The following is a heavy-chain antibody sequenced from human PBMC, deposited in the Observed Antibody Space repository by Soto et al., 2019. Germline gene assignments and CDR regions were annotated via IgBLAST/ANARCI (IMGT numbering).Heavy chain of an antibody. CDR3: ARFATTGYYYYYMDV. D-gene: IGHD1-1*01. V-gene: IGHV1-18*01. J-gene: IGHJ6*03. Sequence: SVKVSCKASGYTFTSYGISWVRQAPGQGLEWMGWISAYNGNTNYAQKLQGRVTMTTDTSTSTAYMELRSLRSDDTAVYYCARFATTGYYYYYMDVWGKRTTVTVSS. CDR1: GYTFTSYG. CDR2: ISAYNGNT.